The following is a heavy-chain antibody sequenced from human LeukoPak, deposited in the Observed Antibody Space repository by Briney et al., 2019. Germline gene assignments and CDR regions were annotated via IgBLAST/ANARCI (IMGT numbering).Heavy chain of an antibody. CDR1: GFTFSSYA. D-gene: IGHD3-16*02. Sequence: GGSLRLSCAASGFTFSSYAMSRVRQAPGKGLEWVSAISGSGGSTYYADSVKGRFTISRDNSKNTLYLQMNSLRAEDTAVYYCAPRLGELSSSFDYWGQGTLVTVSS. V-gene: IGHV3-23*01. CDR3: APRLGELSSSFDY. J-gene: IGHJ4*02. CDR2: ISGSGGST.